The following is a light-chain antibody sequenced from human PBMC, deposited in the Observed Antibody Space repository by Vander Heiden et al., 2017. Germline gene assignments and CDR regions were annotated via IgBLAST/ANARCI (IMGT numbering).Light chain of an antibody. CDR2: AAS. CDR3: QQLNSYPIT. Sequence: DIQFTQSPSFLSASVGDSVTITCRASQGISSYLAWYQQKPGKAPKLLIYAASTLQSGVPSRFSGSGSGTEFTLTISSLQPEDFATYYCQQLNSYPITFGHGTRLEIK. V-gene: IGKV1-9*01. CDR1: QGISSY. J-gene: IGKJ5*01.